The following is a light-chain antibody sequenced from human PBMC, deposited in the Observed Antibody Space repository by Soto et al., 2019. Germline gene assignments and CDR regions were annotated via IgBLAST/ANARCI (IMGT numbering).Light chain of an antibody. J-gene: IGKJ1*01. Sequence: EIVMTQSPATLSVSPGGRANLXCRASQTISGNYPASYHRQPGHAPRVLMHSASIRAHGSPDRFSGSGSGTDFTRTISRLEPEDSGMYYGQQYDKLPRTFGQGTKVDIK. CDR1: QTISGNY. CDR2: SAS. V-gene: IGKV3-20*01. CDR3: QQYDKLPRT.